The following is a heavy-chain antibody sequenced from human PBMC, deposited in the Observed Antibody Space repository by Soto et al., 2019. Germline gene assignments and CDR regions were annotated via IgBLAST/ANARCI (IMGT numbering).Heavy chain of an antibody. CDR2: IKQDGSEK. CDR1: GFTFSSYW. V-gene: IGHV3-7*04. J-gene: IGHJ5*02. CDR3: ARARVRGAIIFWFDP. D-gene: IGHD3-10*01. Sequence: GSLRLSCAASGFTFSSYWMSWVRQAPGKGLEWVANIKQDGSEKYYVDSVKGRFTISRDNAKNSLYLQMNSLRAEDTAVYYCARARVRGAIIFWFDPWGQGTLVTVSS.